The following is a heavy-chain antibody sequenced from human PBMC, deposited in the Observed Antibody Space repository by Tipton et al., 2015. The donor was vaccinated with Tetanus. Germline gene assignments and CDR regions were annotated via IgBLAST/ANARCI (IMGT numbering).Heavy chain of an antibody. J-gene: IGHJ6*02. CDR3: ARDQRIRFLEPTSFFFNYGMDV. CDR1: GGSISSSNW. CDR2: IYHSGST. Sequence: GLVKPSGTLSLTCAVSGGSISSSNWWSWVRQPPGKGLEWIGEIYHSGSTNYNPSLKSRVTISVDKSKNQFSLKLSSVTAADTAVYYCARDQRIRFLEPTSFFFNYGMDVWGQGTTVTVSS. D-gene: IGHD3-3*01. V-gene: IGHV4-4*02.